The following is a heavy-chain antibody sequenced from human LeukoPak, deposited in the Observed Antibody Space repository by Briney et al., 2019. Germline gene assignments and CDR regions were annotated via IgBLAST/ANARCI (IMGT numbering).Heavy chain of an antibody. CDR2: ISADGGST. CDR1: GLTFHDYA. CDR3: AKESGKFEY. J-gene: IGHJ4*02. Sequence: GGSLRLSCVASGLTFHDYAMHWVRQAPGKSLEWVSLISADGGSTFYADSVRGRFSISRDNSKNSLYLQMNSLRTEDSAMYYCAKESGKFEYWGQGTLVAVSS. V-gene: IGHV3-43*02.